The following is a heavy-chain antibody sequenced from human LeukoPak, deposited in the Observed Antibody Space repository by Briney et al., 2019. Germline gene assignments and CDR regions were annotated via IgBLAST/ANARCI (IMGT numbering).Heavy chain of an antibody. CDR3: ARRSDFWSGSKGYYYYMDV. J-gene: IGHJ6*03. D-gene: IGHD3-3*01. CDR1: GGTFSSYA. V-gene: IGHV1-69*13. Sequence: SVKVSCKASGGTFSSYAISWVRQAPGQGLEWMGGTIPIFGTANYAQKFQGRVTSTADESTSTAYMELSSLRSEDTAVYYCARRSDFWSGSKGYYYYMDVWGKGTTVTVSS. CDR2: TIPIFGTA.